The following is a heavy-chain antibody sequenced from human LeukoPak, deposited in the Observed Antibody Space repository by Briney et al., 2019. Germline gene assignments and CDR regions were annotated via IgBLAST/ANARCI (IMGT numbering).Heavy chain of an antibody. J-gene: IGHJ6*03. V-gene: IGHV4-34*01. Sequence: SETLSLTCAVYGGSFSGYYWSWIRQPPGKGLEWIGEIKHSGSTNYNPSLKSRVTISIDTSKNQFSLKLSSVTAADTAVYYCARRVTMVRVYYYYYYMDVWGKGTTVTISS. CDR3: ARRVTMVRVYYYYYYMDV. D-gene: IGHD3-10*01. CDR1: GGSFSGYY. CDR2: IKHSGST.